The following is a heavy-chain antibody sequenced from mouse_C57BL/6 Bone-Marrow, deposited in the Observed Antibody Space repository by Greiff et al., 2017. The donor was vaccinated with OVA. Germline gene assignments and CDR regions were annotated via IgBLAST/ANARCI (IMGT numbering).Heavy chain of an antibody. CDR2: IYPRSGNT. V-gene: IGHV1-81*01. D-gene: IGHD2-4*01. CDR3: ARGGYDYDGD. J-gene: IGHJ2*01. Sequence: QVHVKQSGAELARPGASVKLSCKASGYTFTSYGISWVKQRTGQGLEWIGEIYPRSGNTYYNEKFKGKATLTADKSSSTAYMELRSLTSEDSAVYFCARGGYDYDGDWGQGTTLTVSS. CDR1: GYTFTSYG.